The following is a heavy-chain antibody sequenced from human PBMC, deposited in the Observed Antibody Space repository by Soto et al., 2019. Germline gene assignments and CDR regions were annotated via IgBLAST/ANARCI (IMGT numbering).Heavy chain of an antibody. CDR3: ARGIWSGIVVVMSFDY. Sequence: GGSLRLSCAASGFTFSSYSMNWVRQAPGKGLEWVSSISSSSYIYYADSVKGRFTISRDNAKNSLYLQMNSLRAEDTAVYYCARGIWSGIVVVMSFDYWGQGTLVTVSS. J-gene: IGHJ4*02. CDR1: GFTFSSYS. CDR2: ISSSSYI. V-gene: IGHV3-21*01. D-gene: IGHD3-22*01.